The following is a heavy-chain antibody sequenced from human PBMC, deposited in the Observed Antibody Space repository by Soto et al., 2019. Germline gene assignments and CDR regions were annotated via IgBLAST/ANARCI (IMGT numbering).Heavy chain of an antibody. D-gene: IGHD4-17*01. J-gene: IGHJ4*02. CDR2: ISGSGGST. CDR1: GFTFSSYA. Sequence: GGSLRLSCAASGFTFSSYAMSWVRQAPGKGLEWVSAISGSGGSTYYADSVKGRFTISRDNSKNTLYLQMNSLRAEDTAVYYCATTRVYGDEFDYWGQGTLITVSS. V-gene: IGHV3-23*01. CDR3: ATTRVYGDEFDY.